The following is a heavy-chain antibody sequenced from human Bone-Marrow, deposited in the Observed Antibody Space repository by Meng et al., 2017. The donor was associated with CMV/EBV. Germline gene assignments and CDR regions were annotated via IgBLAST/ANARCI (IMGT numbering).Heavy chain of an antibody. D-gene: IGHD3-3*01. CDR3: ARADFWSGYLLNMDV. J-gene: IGHJ6*02. CDR1: GYTFTSYD. CDR2: MNPNSGNT. Sequence: ASVKVSCKASGYTFTSYDINWVRQATGQGLEWMGWMNPNSGNTGYAQKFQGRVTMTRNTSISTAYMELSSLRSEDTAVYYCARADFWSGYLLNMDVWGQGTTVTVSS. V-gene: IGHV1-8*01.